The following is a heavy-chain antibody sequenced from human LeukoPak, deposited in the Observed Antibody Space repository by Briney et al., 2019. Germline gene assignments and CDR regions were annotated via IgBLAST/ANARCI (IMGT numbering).Heavy chain of an antibody. CDR1: GGSFSGYY. V-gene: IGHV4-59*01. CDR2: IYYSGST. J-gene: IGHJ4*02. CDR3: ARDRPPNY. Sequence: SETLSLTCAVYGGSFSGYYWSWIRQPPGKGLEWIGYIYYSGSTNYNPSLKSRVTISVDTSKNQFSLKLSSVTAADTAVYYCARDRPPNYWGQGTLVTVSS.